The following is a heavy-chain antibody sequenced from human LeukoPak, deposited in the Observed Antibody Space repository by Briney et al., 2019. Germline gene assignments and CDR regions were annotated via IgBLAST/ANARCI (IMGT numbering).Heavy chain of an antibody. CDR3: ARERHYDLDY. CDR2: MNPNSGGT. V-gene: IGHV1-2*02. Sequence: ASVKVSCKTSGYTFTAFYIHWVRQAPGQGLEWMGWMNPNSGGTKSTQTFQGRVTMTRDTSISTAYMELSRLNSDGTAVYYCARERHYDLDYWGQGALVTASS. D-gene: IGHD4-17*01. CDR1: GYTFTAFY. J-gene: IGHJ4*02.